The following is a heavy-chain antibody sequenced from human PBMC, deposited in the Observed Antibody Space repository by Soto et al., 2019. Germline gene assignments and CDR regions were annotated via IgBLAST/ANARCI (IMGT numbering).Heavy chain of an antibody. CDR2: INHSGST. D-gene: IGHD6-19*01. V-gene: IGHV4-34*01. CDR1: GGSFSGYY. J-gene: IGHJ5*02. Sequence: SETLSLTCAVYGGSFSGYYWSWIRQPPGKGLEWIGEINHSGSTNYNPSLKSRVTISVDTSKNQFSLKLSSVTAADTVVYYCARENGLVAGTPYNWFDPWGQGTLVTVSS. CDR3: ARENGLVAGTPYNWFDP.